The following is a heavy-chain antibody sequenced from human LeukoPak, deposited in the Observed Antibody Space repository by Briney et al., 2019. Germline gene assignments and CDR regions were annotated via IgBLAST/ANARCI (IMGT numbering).Heavy chain of an antibody. V-gene: IGHV4-34*01. CDR3: ARRRRKVWYGDYSCFDY. J-gene: IGHJ4*02. D-gene: IGHD4-17*01. CDR1: GGSFSGYY. Sequence: SETLSLTCAVYGGSFSGYYWSWIRQPPGKGLEWIGEINHSGSTNYNPSLKSRVTISVDTSKNQFSLKLSPVTAADTAVYYCARRRRKVWYGDYSCFDYWGQGTLVTVSS. CDR2: INHSGST.